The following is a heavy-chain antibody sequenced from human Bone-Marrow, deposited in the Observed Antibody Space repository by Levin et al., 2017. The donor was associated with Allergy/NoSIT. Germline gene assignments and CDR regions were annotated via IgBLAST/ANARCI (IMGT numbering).Heavy chain of an antibody. J-gene: IGHJ3*02. V-gene: IGHV4-30-2*06. CDR2: IYHKSRLYQGADT. CDR1: GGSISSAGYS. Sequence: SETLSLTCAVSGGSISSAGYSWSWLRQSPGRGLEFIGYIYHKSRLYQGADTYYNPSLNSRVTISGDRSKNQFSLTMTSLTVADTAVYYCARGSYDSLTGYVLPDVFDIWGPGTMVTVS. CDR3: ARGSYDSLTGYVLPDVFDI. D-gene: IGHD3-9*01.